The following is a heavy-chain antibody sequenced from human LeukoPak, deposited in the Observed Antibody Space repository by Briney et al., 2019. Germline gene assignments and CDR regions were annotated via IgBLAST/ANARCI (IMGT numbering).Heavy chain of an antibody. D-gene: IGHD6-19*01. CDR1: GFTVSSNY. J-gene: IGHJ4*02. CDR3: ATASRFSSGWSSFDY. CDR2: IYSGGST. V-gene: IGHV3-53*01. Sequence: GGSLRLSCAASGFTVSSNYMSWVRQAPGKGLEWVSVIYSGGSTYYADSVKGRFTISRDNSKNTLYLQMNSLRAEDTAVYYCATASRFSSGWSSFDYWGQGTLVTVSS.